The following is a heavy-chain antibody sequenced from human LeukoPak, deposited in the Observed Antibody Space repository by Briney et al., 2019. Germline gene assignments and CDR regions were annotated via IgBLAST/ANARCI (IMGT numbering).Heavy chain of an antibody. J-gene: IGHJ6*03. V-gene: IGHV4-38-2*02. CDR3: ARDDGGSSSSRYYYYMDV. Sequence: KPSETLSLTCTVSGGSISSYYWGWIRQPPGKGLEWIGSIYHSGSTYYNPSLKSRVTISVDTSKNQFSLKLSSVTAADTAVYYCARDDGGSSSSRYYYYMDVWGKGTTVTVSS. CDR1: GGSISSYY. D-gene: IGHD6-6*01. CDR2: IYHSGST.